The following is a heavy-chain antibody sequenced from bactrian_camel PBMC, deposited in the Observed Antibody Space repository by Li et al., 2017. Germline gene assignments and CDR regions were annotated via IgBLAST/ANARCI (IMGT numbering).Heavy chain of an antibody. J-gene: IGHJ4*01. CDR3: AADRSRMTTMQTLGFTPRY. CDR1: QYIKCM. V-gene: IGHV3S53*01. CDR2: VCLSDTT. Sequence: HVQLVESGGGSVQAGGSLRLSCVASQYIKCMAWFRQAPEKEREGVARVCLSDTTTYGDSVKGRFTVSRDTAKNTMYLQMGGLKPEDTAMYYCAADRSRMTTMQTLGFTPRYRGQGTQVTVS. D-gene: IGHD3*01.